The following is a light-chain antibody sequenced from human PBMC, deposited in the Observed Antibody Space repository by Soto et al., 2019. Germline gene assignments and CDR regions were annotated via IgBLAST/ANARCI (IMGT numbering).Light chain of an antibody. V-gene: IGKV3-20*01. CDR3: QQYHTWPIT. J-gene: IGKJ4*01. Sequence: DIVLTQSPGTLSLSPGERATLSCRASQTVRSSSLAWYQQKPGQAPRLLIYGASTRATGIPARFSGSGSGTEFTLTISSLQSEDCAMDYCQQYHTWPITFGGGTKVDIK. CDR1: QTVRSSS. CDR2: GAS.